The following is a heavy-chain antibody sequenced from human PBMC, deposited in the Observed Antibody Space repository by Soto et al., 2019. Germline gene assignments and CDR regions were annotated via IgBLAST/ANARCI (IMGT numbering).Heavy chain of an antibody. V-gene: IGHV4-31*03. D-gene: IGHD2-2*01. J-gene: IGHJ4*02. CDR1: GGSISSGGYY. CDR2: IYYSGST. Sequence: QVQLQESGPGLVKPSQTLSLTCTVTGGSISSGGYYWSWIRQHPGKGLEWIGYIYYSGSTYYNPSLKSRVTISVDTSKNQFSLKLSSVTAADTAVYYCARSSTSANYFDYWGQGTLVTVSS. CDR3: ARSSTSANYFDY.